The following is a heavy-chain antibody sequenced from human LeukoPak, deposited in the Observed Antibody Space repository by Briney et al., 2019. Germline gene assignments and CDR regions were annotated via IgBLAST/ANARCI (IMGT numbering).Heavy chain of an antibody. Sequence: PGGSLRLSCAASGFTFSSYGMQWVRQAPGKGLEWVALISYDGSNKYYADSVKGRFTISRDNAKKSLYLQMNSLRAEDTAVYYCARSRYDSSGYYGIIGNWGQGTLVTVSS. J-gene: IGHJ4*02. D-gene: IGHD3-22*01. CDR1: GFTFSSYG. CDR2: ISYDGSNK. CDR3: ARSRYDSSGYYGIIGN. V-gene: IGHV3-30*03.